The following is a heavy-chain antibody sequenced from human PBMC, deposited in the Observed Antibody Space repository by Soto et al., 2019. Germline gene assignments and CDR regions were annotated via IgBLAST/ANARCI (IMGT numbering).Heavy chain of an antibody. Sequence: SETLSLTCTVSGGSISSGGYYWSWIRQHPGKGLEWIGYIYYSGSTYYNPSLKSRVTISVDTSKNQFSLKLSSVTAADTAVYYCARVGGRYSRGWYYFDYWGQGTLVTVSS. CDR3: ARVGGRYSRGWYYFDY. J-gene: IGHJ4*02. D-gene: IGHD6-19*01. V-gene: IGHV4-31*03. CDR1: GGSISSGGYY. CDR2: IYYSGST.